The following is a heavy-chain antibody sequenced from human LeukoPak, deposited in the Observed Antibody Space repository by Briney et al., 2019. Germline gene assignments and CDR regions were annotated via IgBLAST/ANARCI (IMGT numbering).Heavy chain of an antibody. Sequence: SETLSLTCTVSGGSISSSSYYWGWIRQPPGKGLEWIGNIYYSGTTYYNPSLKSRVTISVDTSKNQFSLKLSSVTATDTAVYYCARATSLTGYWIFDYWGQGTLVTVSS. V-gene: IGHV4-39*01. CDR3: ARATSLTGYWIFDY. J-gene: IGHJ4*02. D-gene: IGHD3-9*01. CDR2: IYYSGTT. CDR1: GGSISSSSYY.